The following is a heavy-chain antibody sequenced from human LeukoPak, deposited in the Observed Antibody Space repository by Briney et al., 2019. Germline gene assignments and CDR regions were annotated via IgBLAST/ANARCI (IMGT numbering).Heavy chain of an antibody. CDR2: IIPIFGTA. CDR1: GGTFSSYS. J-gene: IGHJ5*02. Sequence: SVKVSCKASGGTFSSYSISWVRQAPGQGLEWMGRIIPIFGTANYAQKFQGRVTITADESTSTAYMELSSLRSEDTAVYYCARTYYDYVWGSYRYIGWFDPWGQGTLATVSS. V-gene: IGHV1-69*13. D-gene: IGHD3-16*02. CDR3: ARTYYDYVWGSYRYIGWFDP.